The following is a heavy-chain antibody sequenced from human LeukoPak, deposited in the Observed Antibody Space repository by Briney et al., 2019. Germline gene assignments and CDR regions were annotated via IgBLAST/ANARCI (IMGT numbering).Heavy chain of an antibody. D-gene: IGHD3-22*01. J-gene: IGHJ4*02. CDR3: ARNNYYDSSGYYS. Sequence: PSETLSLTCTVSGDSTSSSNYYWGWIRQPPGKGLEWIGSIYYSGRTYYNPSLKSRVTISVDTSKNQFSLKLTSVTAADTAVYFCARNNYYDSSGYYSWGQGTLVTVSS. V-gene: IGHV4-39*01. CDR2: IYYSGRT. CDR1: GDSTSSSNYY.